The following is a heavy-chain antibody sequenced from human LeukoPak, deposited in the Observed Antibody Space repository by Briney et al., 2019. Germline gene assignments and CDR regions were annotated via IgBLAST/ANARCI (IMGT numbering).Heavy chain of an antibody. CDR1: GGSISSGSYY. CDR2: IYTSGST. CDR3: AREDYYYYYYMDV. V-gene: IGHV4-61*02. J-gene: IGHJ6*03. Sequence: NPSETQSLTCTVSGGSISSGSYYWSWIRQPAGKGLEWIGRIYTSGSTNYNPSLKSRVTISVDTSKNQFSLKLSSVTAADTAVYYCAREDYYYYYYMDVWGKGTTVTISS.